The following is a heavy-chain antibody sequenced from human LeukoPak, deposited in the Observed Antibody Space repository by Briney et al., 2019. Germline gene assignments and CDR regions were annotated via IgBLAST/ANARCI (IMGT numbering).Heavy chain of an antibody. CDR1: GFTFSSYA. V-gene: IGHV3-23*01. CDR2: ISGSGGST. CDR3: AKDGGESDILFVYYDY. J-gene: IGHJ4*02. D-gene: IGHD3-10*01. Sequence: GGSLRLSCAASGFTFSSYAMSWVRQAPGKGLECVSAISGSGGSTYYADSVKGRFTISRDNSKNTLYLQMNSLRGEDTAVYYCAKDGGESDILFVYYDYCGQGTLVAVTS.